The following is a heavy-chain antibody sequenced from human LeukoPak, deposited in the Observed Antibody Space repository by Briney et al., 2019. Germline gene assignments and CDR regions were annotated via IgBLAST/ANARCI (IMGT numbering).Heavy chain of an antibody. Sequence: ASVKVSCKASGYTFTSYGISWVRQAPGQGLEWMGWISAYNGNTNYAQKLQGRVTMTTDTSTSTAYMELRSLRSDDTAVYYCARDQNAWFGELLDPMGYWGQGTLVTVSS. J-gene: IGHJ4*02. CDR2: ISAYNGNT. D-gene: IGHD3-10*01. V-gene: IGHV1-18*01. CDR3: ARDQNAWFGELLDPMGY. CDR1: GYTFTSYG.